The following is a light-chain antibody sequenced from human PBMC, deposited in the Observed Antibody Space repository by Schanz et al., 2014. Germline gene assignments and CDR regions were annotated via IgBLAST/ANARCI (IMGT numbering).Light chain of an antibody. CDR1: QSMS. Sequence: DIQMTQSPSTLSASVGDRVILTCRASQSMSLAWYQQKPGKAPKLLIYDASILETGVPSRFSGSGSGTDFTLTISSLQPEDFATYYCQQSYSTPRTFGQGTKVEIK. V-gene: IGKV1-39*01. CDR3: QQSYSTPRT. CDR2: DAS. J-gene: IGKJ1*01.